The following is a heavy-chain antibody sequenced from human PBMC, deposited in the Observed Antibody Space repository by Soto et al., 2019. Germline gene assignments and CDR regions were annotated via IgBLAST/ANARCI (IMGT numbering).Heavy chain of an antibody. CDR2: IWYDGSNE. D-gene: IGHD5-18*01. J-gene: IGHJ4*02. Sequence: QVHLLESGGGVVQPGRSLRLSCAASGFTFSTYGMHWVRQAPGKGLEWVAVIWYDGSNEYYADSVRGRFTISRDNSKNTLFLQMNSLTAEDTAVYYCARGYNYADYWGQATQVTVSS. CDR3: ARGYNYADY. CDR1: GFTFSTYG. V-gene: IGHV3-33*01.